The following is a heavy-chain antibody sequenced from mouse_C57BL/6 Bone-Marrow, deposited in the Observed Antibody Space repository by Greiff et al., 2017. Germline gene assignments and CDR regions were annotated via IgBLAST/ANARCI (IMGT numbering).Heavy chain of an antibody. D-gene: IGHD1-1*01. Sequence: QVQLQQSGAELARPGASVKLSCKASGYTFTSYGIRWVKQRTGQGLEWIGEIYPTSGNTYYNEKFKGKATLTADKSSSTAYMELRSLTSEDSAVYFCARETQEFIATVASYGGQGTLVTVSA. CDR1: GYTFTSYG. J-gene: IGHJ3*01. CDR2: IYPTSGNT. CDR3: ARETQEFIATVASY. V-gene: IGHV1-81*01.